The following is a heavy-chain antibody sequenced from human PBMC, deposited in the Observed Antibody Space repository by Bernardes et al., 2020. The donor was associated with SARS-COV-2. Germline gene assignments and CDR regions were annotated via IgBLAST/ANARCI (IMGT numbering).Heavy chain of an antibody. J-gene: IGHJ6*02. CDR1: GFTFSSYG. D-gene: IGHD3-10*01. CDR3: AKDRGSGQYYYYGMDV. Sequence: GGSLRLSCAASGFTFSSYGMHWVRQAPGKGLEWVAVISYDGSNKYYADSVKGRFTISRDNSRNTLYLQMNSLRAEDTAVYYCAKDRGSGQYYYYGMDVWGQGTTVTVSS. CDR2: ISYDGSNK. V-gene: IGHV3-30*18.